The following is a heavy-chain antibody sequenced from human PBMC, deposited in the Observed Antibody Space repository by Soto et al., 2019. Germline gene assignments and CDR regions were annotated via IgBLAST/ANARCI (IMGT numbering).Heavy chain of an antibody. CDR1: GFTFSDYY. V-gene: IGHV3-11*06. CDR2: ISSSSSYT. Sequence: PGGSLRLSCAASGFTFSDYYMSWIRQAPGKGLEWVSYISSSSSYTNYADSVKGRFTISRDNAKNSLYLQMNSLRAEDTAVYYCAKGVTYYDFWSGYFEYWGRGTLVTVSS. D-gene: IGHD3-3*01. J-gene: IGHJ4*02. CDR3: AKGVTYYDFWSGYFEY.